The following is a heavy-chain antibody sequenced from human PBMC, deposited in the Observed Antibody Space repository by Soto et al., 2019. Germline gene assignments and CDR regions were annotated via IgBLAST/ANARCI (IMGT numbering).Heavy chain of an antibody. CDR2: IYPGDSRV. Sequence: GESLKISCNTSGYTFTHYWLAWVRQMPGEGLEWVGIIYPGDSRVRYSPSFQGRVTISADKSITTASLHWTSLQASDTATYFCARPRDSGSYYYSLDSWGQGTLVTVSS. D-gene: IGHD1-26*01. V-gene: IGHV5-51*01. CDR3: ARPRDSGSYYYSLDS. J-gene: IGHJ4*02. CDR1: GYTFTHYW.